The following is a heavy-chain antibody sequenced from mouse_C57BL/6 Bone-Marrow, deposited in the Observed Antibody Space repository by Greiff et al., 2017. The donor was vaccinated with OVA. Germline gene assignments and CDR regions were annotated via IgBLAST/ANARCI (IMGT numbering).Heavy chain of an antibody. CDR1: GYTFTSYW. CDR3: ARRDVYSSYEGYYAMDY. D-gene: IGHD1-1*01. J-gene: IGHJ4*01. V-gene: IGHV1-64*01. CDR2: IHPNSGST. Sequence: QLQQPGAELVKPGASVKLSCKASGYTFTSYWMHWVKQRPGQGLEWIGMIHPNSGSTNYNEKFKSKATLTVDKSSSTAYLQLSSLTSEDSAVYYCARRDVYSSYEGYYAMDYWGQGTSVTVSS.